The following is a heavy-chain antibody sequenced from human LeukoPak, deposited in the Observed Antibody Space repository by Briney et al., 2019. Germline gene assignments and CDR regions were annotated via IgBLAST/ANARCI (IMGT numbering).Heavy chain of an antibody. CDR1: GGSISSGDYY. V-gene: IGHV4-30-4*01. D-gene: IGHD5-12*01. J-gene: IGHJ2*01. Sequence: SQTLSLTCTVSGGSISSGDYYWSWIRHPPGKGLEWIGNIYYSGSTYYNPSLKSRLTISVDTSKNQFSLKLTSVTAADTAVYYCARARSGYQDWYFGLWGRGTLVTVSS. CDR3: ARARSGYQDWYFGL. CDR2: IYYSGST.